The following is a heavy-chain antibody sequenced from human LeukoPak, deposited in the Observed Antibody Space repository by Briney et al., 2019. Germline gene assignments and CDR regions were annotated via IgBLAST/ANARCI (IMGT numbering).Heavy chain of an antibody. CDR3: TRENYCISSTCYGGAGAFDI. Sequence: HAGGSLRLSCAASGFTFSSYAMSWVRQAPGKGLEWVSAISGNGGSTYYADSVKGRFTISRDNSKNTLYLQMNSLRAEDTAVYYCTRENYCISSTCYGGAGAFDIWGQGTMVTVSS. J-gene: IGHJ3*02. CDR1: GFTFSSYA. D-gene: IGHD2-2*01. CDR2: ISGNGGST. V-gene: IGHV3-23*01.